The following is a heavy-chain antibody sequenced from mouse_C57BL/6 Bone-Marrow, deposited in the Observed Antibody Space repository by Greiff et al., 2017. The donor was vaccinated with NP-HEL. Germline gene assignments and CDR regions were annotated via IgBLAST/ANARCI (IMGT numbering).Heavy chain of an antibody. V-gene: IGHV2-9-1*01. J-gene: IGHJ1*03. CDR2: IWTGGGT. D-gene: IGHD1-1*01. Sequence: VKVVESGPGLVAPSQSLSITCTVSGFSLTSYAISWVRQPPGKGLEWLGVIWTGGGTNYNSALKSRLSISKDNSKSQVFLKMNSLQTDDTARYYCARNYYGSYWYFDVWGTGTTVTVSS. CDR1: GFSLTSYA. CDR3: ARNYYGSYWYFDV.